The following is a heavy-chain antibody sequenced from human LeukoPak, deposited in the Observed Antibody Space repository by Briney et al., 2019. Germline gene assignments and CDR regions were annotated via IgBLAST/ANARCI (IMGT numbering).Heavy chain of an antibody. CDR3: ARGPGDYFDY. D-gene: IGHD7-27*01. J-gene: IGHJ4*02. CDR2: INPSGGSP. Sequence: ASVKVSCKASGYRFTSYFMHWVRQAPGQGLEWMAIINPSGGSPSYAQRFQGRVTMTRDTSTSTVYTELSSLRSEDTAVYYCARGPGDYFDYWGQGTLVTVSS. CDR1: GYRFTSYF. V-gene: IGHV1-46*01.